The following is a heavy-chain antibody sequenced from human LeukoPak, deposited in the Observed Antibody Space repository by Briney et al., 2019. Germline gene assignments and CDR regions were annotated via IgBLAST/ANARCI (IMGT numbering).Heavy chain of an antibody. V-gene: IGHV4-38-2*02. CDR3: ARGISRSSVGVDP. Sequence: SETLSLTCTVSGYSISSGYFWAWIRQPPGKGLEWTGSVYNSGNAYSNPSLKSRVTISVDTSKNQFSLRLSSVTAADTAVYYCARGISRSSVGVDPWGQGTLVTVSS. D-gene: IGHD6-6*01. CDR2: VYNSGNA. CDR1: GYSISSGYF. J-gene: IGHJ5*02.